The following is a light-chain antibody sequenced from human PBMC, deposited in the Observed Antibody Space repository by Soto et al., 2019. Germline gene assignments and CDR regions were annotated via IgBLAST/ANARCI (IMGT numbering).Light chain of an antibody. Sequence: QSALTQPASVSGSPEQSITISYTGTSNDVGRYNLVSWYQQHPGKAPKVMIYEATKRPSGVSNRFSGSKSGNTASLTISGFQAEDEADYYCCAYAGSGTVVFGGGTKLTVL. CDR1: SNDVGRYNL. CDR2: EAT. J-gene: IGLJ3*02. V-gene: IGLV2-23*01. CDR3: CAYAGSGTVV.